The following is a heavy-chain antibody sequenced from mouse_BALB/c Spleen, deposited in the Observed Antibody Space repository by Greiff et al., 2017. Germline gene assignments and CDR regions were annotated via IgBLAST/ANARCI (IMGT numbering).Heavy chain of an antibody. CDR2: IYPGSGST. CDR3: TRDGNYEFAY. V-gene: IGHV1S22*01. J-gene: IGHJ3*01. CDR1: GYTFTSYW. Sequence: LQQPGSELVRPGASVKLSCTASGYTFTSYWMHWVKQRPGQGLEWIGNIYPGSGSTNYDEKFKSKATLTVDTSSSTAYMQLSSLTSEDSAVYYCTRDGNYEFAYWGQGTLVTVSA. D-gene: IGHD2-1*01.